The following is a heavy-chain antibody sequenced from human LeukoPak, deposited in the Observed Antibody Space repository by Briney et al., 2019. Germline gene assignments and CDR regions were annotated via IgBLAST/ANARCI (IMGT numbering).Heavy chain of an antibody. J-gene: IGHJ4*02. CDR1: GYTFTSYG. V-gene: IGHV1-18*01. Sequence: ASVKVSCKASGYTFTSYGISWVQQAPGQGLEWMGWISAYNGNTNYAQKLQGRVTMTTDTSTSTAYMELRSLRSDDTAVYYCARDLMITFGGVIAKGYWGQGTLVTVSS. D-gene: IGHD3-16*02. CDR3: ARDLMITFGGVIAKGY. CDR2: ISAYNGNT.